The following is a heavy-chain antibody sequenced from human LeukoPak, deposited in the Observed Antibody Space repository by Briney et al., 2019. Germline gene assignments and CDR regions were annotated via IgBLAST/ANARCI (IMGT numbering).Heavy chain of an antibody. CDR3: AKDSRAHGDHVFYYYYGMDV. Sequence: PGGSLRLSCAASGFTFSSYGMHWVRQAPGKGLEWVAFIRYDGSNKYYADSVKGRFTISRDNSKNTLYLQMNSLRAEDTAVYYCAKDSRAHGDHVFYYYYGMDVWGQGTTVTVSS. V-gene: IGHV3-30*02. CDR1: GFTFSSYG. D-gene: IGHD4-17*01. J-gene: IGHJ6*02. CDR2: IRYDGSNK.